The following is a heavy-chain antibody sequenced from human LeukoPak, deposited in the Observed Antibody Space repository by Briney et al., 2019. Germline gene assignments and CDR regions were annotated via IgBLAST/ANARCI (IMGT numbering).Heavy chain of an antibody. CDR3: ARRTYGSSLSDY. Sequence: SETLSLTCTVSGGSISDTTYYWGWIRQPPGKGLEWIANIHYSESTQYSPSLKSRLTISVDTSKNQFSLKLSSVTAADTAVYYCARRTYGSSLSDYWGRGTLVTVSS. V-gene: IGHV4-39*01. D-gene: IGHD6-6*01. CDR2: IHYSEST. J-gene: IGHJ4*02. CDR1: GGSISDTTYY.